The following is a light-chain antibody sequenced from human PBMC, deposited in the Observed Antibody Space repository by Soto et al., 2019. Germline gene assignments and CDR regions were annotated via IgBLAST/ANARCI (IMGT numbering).Light chain of an antibody. CDR1: SSDVGGYNY. V-gene: IGLV2-23*02. CDR2: EVA. Sequence: QSALTQPASVSGSPGQSITISCTGASSDVGGYNYVSWYQQHPGHAPKLILYEVANRPSGVSYRFSGSKSGSTASLTISGLQPEDEADYYCCSYAGSGSWVFGGGTKLTVL. J-gene: IGLJ3*02. CDR3: CSYAGSGSWV.